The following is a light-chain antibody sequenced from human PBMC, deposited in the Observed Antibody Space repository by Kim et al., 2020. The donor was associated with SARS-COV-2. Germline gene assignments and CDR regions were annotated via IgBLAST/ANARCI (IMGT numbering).Light chain of an antibody. Sequence: SPGERAPLSCRASQSVSSNYLAWYQQKPGQAPRLLIYGASSRVTGIPDRFSGSGSGTDFTLTITRLEPEDFAVYYCQQYSSSPATFGQGTKVEVK. CDR1: QSVSSNY. V-gene: IGKV3-20*01. J-gene: IGKJ1*01. CDR3: QQYSSSPAT. CDR2: GAS.